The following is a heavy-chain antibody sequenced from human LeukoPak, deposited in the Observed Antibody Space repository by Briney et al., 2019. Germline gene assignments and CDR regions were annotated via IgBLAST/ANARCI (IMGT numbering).Heavy chain of an antibody. J-gene: IGHJ4*02. Sequence: PGGSLRLSCAASGFSLRTYAMSWVRQAPGKGLEWVSSISNSGSGTYYADSVKGRFTISRDNSKNTLYLQMNSLRAEDTAVYYCAKEAAGRYYDSSGPTFDYWGQGTLVTVSS. D-gene: IGHD3-22*01. CDR2: ISNSGSGT. CDR1: GFSLRTYA. V-gene: IGHV3-23*01. CDR3: AKEAAGRYYDSSGPTFDY.